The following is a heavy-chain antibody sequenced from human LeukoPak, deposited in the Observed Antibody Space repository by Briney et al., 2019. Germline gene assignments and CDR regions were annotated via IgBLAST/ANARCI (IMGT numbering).Heavy chain of an antibody. CDR3: ARNLKGFWSGYYPDY. J-gene: IGHJ4*02. V-gene: IGHV4-4*07. D-gene: IGHD3-3*01. CDR1: GGSISSYY. Sequence: SETLSLTCTVSGGSISSYYRSWIRQPAGKGLEWIGRIYTSGSTNYNPSLKSRVTISVDTSKNQFSLKLSSVTAADTAVYYCARNLKGFWSGYYPDYWGQGTLVTVSS. CDR2: IYTSGST.